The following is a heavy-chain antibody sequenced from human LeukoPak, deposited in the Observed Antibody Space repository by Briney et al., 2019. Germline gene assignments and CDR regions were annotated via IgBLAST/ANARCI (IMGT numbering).Heavy chain of an antibody. J-gene: IGHJ4*02. CDR1: GFTFTIYR. CDR2: ISSSSGKI. CDR3: ARVSHLGYYFYY. V-gene: IGHV3-21*01. Sequence: PGGSLRLSCAASGFTFTIYRIHWVRQAPGKGLEWVSSISSSSGKIYYAGSVKGRFTISRDNARNSLYLQMNSRRAEDTAVYYCARVSHLGYYFYYWGQGALVTVSS. D-gene: IGHD3-22*01.